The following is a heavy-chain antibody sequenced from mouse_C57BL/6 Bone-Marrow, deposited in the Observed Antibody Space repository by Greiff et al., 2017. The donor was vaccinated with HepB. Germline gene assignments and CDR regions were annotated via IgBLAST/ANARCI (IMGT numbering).Heavy chain of an antibody. CDR1: GYAFSSSW. CDR3: ARFGSSYYYGPSYAMDY. CDR2: IYPGDGDT. J-gene: IGHJ4*01. D-gene: IGHD1-1*01. Sequence: QVQLQQSGPELVKPGASVKISCKASGYAFSSSWMNWVKQRPGKGLEWIGRIYPGDGDTNYNGKFKGKATLTADKSSSTAYMQLSSLTSEDSAVYFCARFGSSYYYGPSYAMDYWGQGTSVTVSS. V-gene: IGHV1-82*01.